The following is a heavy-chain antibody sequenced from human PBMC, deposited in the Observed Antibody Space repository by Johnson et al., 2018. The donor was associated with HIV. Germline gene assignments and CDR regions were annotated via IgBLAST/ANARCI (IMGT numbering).Heavy chain of an antibody. J-gene: IGHJ3*02. V-gene: IGHV3-30-3*01. CDR1: GFTFSSYA. CDR3: ARGAWFGETDAFDI. CDR2: ISYDGSNK. D-gene: IGHD3-10*01. Sequence: QVHLVESGGGVVQPGRSLRLSCAASGFTFSSYAMHWVRQAPGKGLEWVAVISYDGSNKYYADSVKGRFTISRDNSKNTLYLQMNSLRAEDTAVYYCARGAWFGETDAFDIWGQGTMVTVSS.